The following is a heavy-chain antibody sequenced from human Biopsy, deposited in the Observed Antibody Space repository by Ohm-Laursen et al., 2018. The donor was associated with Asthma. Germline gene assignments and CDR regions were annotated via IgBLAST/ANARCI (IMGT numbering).Heavy chain of an antibody. Sequence: SLRLSCSASGFSFNSYGMHWVRQAPGKGLEWVAVMSFDGRQTYYADSVKGRFTISSDNSKNTLYLQMNSLRAEDTAVYYCAKERYYDFWSGYPIWGQGTMVTVSS. CDR3: AKERYYDFWSGYPI. J-gene: IGHJ3*02. CDR2: MSFDGRQT. CDR1: GFSFNSYG. V-gene: IGHV3-30*18. D-gene: IGHD3-3*01.